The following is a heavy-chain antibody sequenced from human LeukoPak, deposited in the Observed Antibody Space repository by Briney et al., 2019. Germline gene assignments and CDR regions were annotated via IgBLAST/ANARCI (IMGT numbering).Heavy chain of an antibody. V-gene: IGHV1-46*01. CDR3: ATAGYCSSTSCYSSYYYYYMDV. Sequence: GASVKVSCKASGYTFTSYYMHWVRQAPGQGLEWMGIINPSGGSTSYAQKFQGRVTMTRDMSTSTVYMELSSLRSEDTAVYYCATAGYCSSTSCYSSYYYYYMDVWGKGTTVTVSS. CDR2: INPSGGST. D-gene: IGHD2-2*01. CDR1: GYTFTSYY. J-gene: IGHJ6*03.